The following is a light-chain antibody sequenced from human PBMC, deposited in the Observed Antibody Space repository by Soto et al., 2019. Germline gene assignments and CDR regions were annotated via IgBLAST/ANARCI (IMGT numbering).Light chain of an antibody. J-gene: IGLJ1*01. CDR1: SIDVDDY. Sequence: QSALTQPRSVSGSPGQSVTISCSGTSIDVDDYVSWYQQHPGKAPKVIIYDVTERPSGVPDRFSGSKSGNAASLTVSGLQAEDEADYYCRAHVGSSTYVFGSGTKVTVL. CDR3: RAHVGSSTYV. V-gene: IGLV2-11*01. CDR2: DVT.